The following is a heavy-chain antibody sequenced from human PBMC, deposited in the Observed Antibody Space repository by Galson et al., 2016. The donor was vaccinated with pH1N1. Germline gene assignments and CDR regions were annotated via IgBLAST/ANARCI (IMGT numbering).Heavy chain of an antibody. V-gene: IGHV6-1*01. CDR3: ARDGIAAAGIRRDQYYFDY. D-gene: IGHD6-13*01. Sequence: CAISGDSVSSNSAAWNWIRQSPSSGLEWLGRTYYRSKWYNDYAVSVKSRITTNPDTSKNQFSLQLNSVTPEDTAVYYCARDGIAAAGIRRDQYYFDYWGQGTLVTVSS. J-gene: IGHJ4*02. CDR1: GDSVSSNSAA. CDR2: TYYRSKWYN.